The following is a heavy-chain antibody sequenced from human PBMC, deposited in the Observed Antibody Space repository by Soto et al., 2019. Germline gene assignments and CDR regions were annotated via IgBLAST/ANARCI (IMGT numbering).Heavy chain of an antibody. CDR1: GFTFSNSW. Sequence: GGSLRLSCAASGFTFSNSWMTWVRQAPGKGLEWVANIIPDGSEKYYVDSVKGRFTISRDNAKNSLYLQMDSLRGEDTAVYYCARDYAWGQGTLVTVSS. CDR2: IIPDGSEK. J-gene: IGHJ5*02. V-gene: IGHV3-7*01. CDR3: ARDYA. D-gene: IGHD3-16*01.